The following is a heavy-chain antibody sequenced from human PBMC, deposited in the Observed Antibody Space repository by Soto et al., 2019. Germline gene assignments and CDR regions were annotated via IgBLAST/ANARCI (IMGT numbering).Heavy chain of an antibody. CDR1: VFNFSSYR. J-gene: IGHJ6*04. CDR2: ISNDGIRK. Sequence: SLRSSDSAPVFNFSSYRLHCVHPTPSKVLDGLAIISNDGIRKNYGESAKGRFTISRDNSKNTLYLQMNSLRTEDTAVYYCAKARLWVAKCGMEVWGKGTTVTVSS. D-gene: IGHD6-6*01. V-gene: IGHV3-30*18. CDR3: AKARLWVAKCGMEV.